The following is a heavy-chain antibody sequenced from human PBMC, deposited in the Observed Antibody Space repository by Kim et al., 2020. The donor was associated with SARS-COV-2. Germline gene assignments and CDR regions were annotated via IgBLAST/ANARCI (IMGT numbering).Heavy chain of an antibody. J-gene: IGHJ4*02. Sequence: GKGRITISRDNSKHTLYLQMNSLRDEDTAVYYCARDDYYDSSGRLDYWGQGTLVTVSS. CDR3: ARDDYYDSSGRLDY. D-gene: IGHD3-22*01. V-gene: IGHV3-30*01.